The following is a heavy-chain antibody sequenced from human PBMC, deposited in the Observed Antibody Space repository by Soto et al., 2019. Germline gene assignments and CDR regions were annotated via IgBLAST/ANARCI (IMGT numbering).Heavy chain of an antibody. D-gene: IGHD3-22*01. CDR2: IYYSGST. J-gene: IGHJ4*02. Sequence: QVQLQESGPGLVKPSETLSLTCTVSGGSISSDYWSWIRQPPGKGLELIGYIYYSGSTNYNPSLKRRVTLSVDTSKNQFSLKLSSVTAADTAVYYCARLTSSGYYAYWGQGTLVTVSS. CDR3: ARLTSSGYYAY. V-gene: IGHV4-59*08. CDR1: GGSISSDY.